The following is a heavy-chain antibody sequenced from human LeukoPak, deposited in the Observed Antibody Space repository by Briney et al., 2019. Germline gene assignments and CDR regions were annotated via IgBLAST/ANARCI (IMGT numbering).Heavy chain of an antibody. CDR1: GFTFSSYS. Sequence: GGSLRLSCAASGFTFSSYSMSWVRQAPGKGLEWVSSISSSSSYIYYADSVKGRFTISRDNAKNSLYLQMNSLRAEDTAVYYCARDIVGATGGGHAFDIWGQGTMVTVSS. CDR2: ISSSSSYI. J-gene: IGHJ3*02. CDR3: ARDIVGATGGGHAFDI. V-gene: IGHV3-21*01. D-gene: IGHD1-26*01.